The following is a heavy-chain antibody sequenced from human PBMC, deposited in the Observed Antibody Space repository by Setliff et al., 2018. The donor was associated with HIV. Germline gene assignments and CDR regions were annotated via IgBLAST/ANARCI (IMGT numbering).Heavy chain of an antibody. CDR2: IHYSGST. J-gene: IGHJ4*02. Sequence: SETLSLTCTVSGDSTGSFYWSWIRQAPGKGLEWIGHIHYSGSTNYNPSLKSRVTMSVDTSKNQLSLEVSSVTATDTAVYYCARQNRGGRTVMTRGAFDSWGQGTRVTVSS. CDR3: ARQNRGGRTVMTRGAFDS. CDR1: GDSTGSFY. V-gene: IGHV4-59*08. D-gene: IGHD3-16*01.